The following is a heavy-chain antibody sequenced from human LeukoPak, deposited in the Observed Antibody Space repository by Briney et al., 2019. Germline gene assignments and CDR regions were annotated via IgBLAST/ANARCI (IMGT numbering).Heavy chain of an antibody. Sequence: GGSLRLSCASCGFIFSRYGMHGVRQAPGKGLECGAVISYDGSNKYYADSVKGRFTISRDNSKNTLYLQMNSLRAEDTAVYYCAKDVGYCSSTSCHYFDYWGQGNLVTVSS. J-gene: IGHJ4*02. V-gene: IGHV3-30*18. CDR3: AKDVGYCSSTSCHYFDY. CDR1: GFIFSRYG. CDR2: ISYDGSNK. D-gene: IGHD2-2*01.